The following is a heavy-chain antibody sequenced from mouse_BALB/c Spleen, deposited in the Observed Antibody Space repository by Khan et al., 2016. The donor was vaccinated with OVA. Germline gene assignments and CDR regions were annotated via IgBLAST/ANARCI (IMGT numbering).Heavy chain of an antibody. D-gene: IGHD1-1*01. J-gene: IGHJ2*01. CDR2: INPHIGET. V-gene: IGHV1-20*02. Sequence: EVQLQESGPELVKPGASVTISCKASGYSFTGYFMNWVMQSHGKSLEWIGRINPHIGETFYNQKFVGKATLTVDESSSTAHMELRSLASEDSAVYFCARKNGSDFDYWGQGTTLTVSS. CDR3: ARKNGSDFDY. CDR1: GYSFTGYF.